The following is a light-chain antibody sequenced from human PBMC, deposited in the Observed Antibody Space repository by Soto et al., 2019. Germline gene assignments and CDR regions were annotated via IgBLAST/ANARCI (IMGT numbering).Light chain of an antibody. CDR2: DSS. Sequence: EIGTTQCPSTLAVSGGGRATXSCRASKSISTTLAWYQQTPHHSPSLLLSDSSSITTAIPNRFSGSKNGTEFTLALTSPQRDDFATYSCQQYNSYWAFGQGTKVDIK. V-gene: IGKV3-15*01. CDR3: QQYNSYWA. CDR1: KSISTT. J-gene: IGKJ1*01.